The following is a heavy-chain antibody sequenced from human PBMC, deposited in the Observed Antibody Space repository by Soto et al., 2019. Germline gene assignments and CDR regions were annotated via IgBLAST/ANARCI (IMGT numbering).Heavy chain of an antibody. D-gene: IGHD6-13*01. CDR3: ARHGAAAGNVDY. Sequence: GESLKISCKGSGYSFTSYWIGWVRQMPGKGLEWMGIIYPGDSDTRYSPSFQGHVTISADKSISTAYLQWISLKGSNTAMYYCARHGAAAGNVDYWGQGTMVTVS. J-gene: IGHJ4*02. CDR2: IYPGDSDT. V-gene: IGHV5-51*01. CDR1: GYSFTSYW.